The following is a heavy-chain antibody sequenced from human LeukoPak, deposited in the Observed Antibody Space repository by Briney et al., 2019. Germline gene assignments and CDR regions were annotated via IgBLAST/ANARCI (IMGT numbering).Heavy chain of an antibody. J-gene: IGHJ4*02. D-gene: IGHD1-26*01. CDR3: ARGSGSYTPFYF. CDR1: GFTFSSYW. Sequence: PGGSLRLSCAASGFTFSSYWMHWVRQAPGKGLVWVSRINSDGSSTTYADSVKGGFTISRDNAKNTLYLQMNSLRAEDAAVYYCARGSGSYTPFYFWGQGTLVTVSS. CDR2: INSDGSST. V-gene: IGHV3-74*01.